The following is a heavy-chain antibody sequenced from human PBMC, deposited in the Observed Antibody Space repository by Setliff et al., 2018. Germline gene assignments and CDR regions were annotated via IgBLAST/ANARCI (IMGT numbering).Heavy chain of an antibody. J-gene: IGHJ4*02. CDR1: GYTFTNYG. CDR2: ISVHSGNT. D-gene: IGHD2-2*01. Sequence: GASVKVSCKASGYTFTNYGIAWVRQAPGQGLEWMGWISVHSGNTFYAPKFQGRVTMTTDTSTDTAYLDLRSLRSDDTAVYYCRRLVRYCIRATCQRASGGDFWGQGTLVTVS. V-gene: IGHV1-18*01. CDR3: RRLVRYCIRATCQRASGGDF.